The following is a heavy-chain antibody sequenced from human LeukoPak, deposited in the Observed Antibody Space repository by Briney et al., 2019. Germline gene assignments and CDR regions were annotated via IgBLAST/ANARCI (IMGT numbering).Heavy chain of an antibody. CDR2: INHSGST. CDR3: ARGYSSPAQIDY. CDR1: GGSFSGYY. J-gene: IGHJ4*02. D-gene: IGHD6-13*01. Sequence: SETLSLTCAVYGGSFSGYYWSWVRQPPGKGLERIREINHSGSTNYNPSLTSRLTISVYTSKNHFSLNLSSVTAADTAVYYCARGYSSPAQIDYWGQGTLATVSS. V-gene: IGHV4-34*01.